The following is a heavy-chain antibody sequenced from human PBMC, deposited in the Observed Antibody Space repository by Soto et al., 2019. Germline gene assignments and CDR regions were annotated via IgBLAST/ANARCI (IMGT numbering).Heavy chain of an antibody. V-gene: IGHV4-4*07. J-gene: IGHJ3*02. D-gene: IGHD1-20*01. CDR3: VRDVESPGISGSWGAFDI. CDR1: GGSIRNYF. CDR2: IYSSGNT. Sequence: QVQLQESGPGLVKPSETLSLICTVSGGSIRNYFWTWIRQPAGKGLEWIGRIYSSGNTVYNASLKSRVPMSIDMSKPQFSLKLSSMPAADTAVYYCVRDVESPGISGSWGAFDIWGQGTVVTVSS.